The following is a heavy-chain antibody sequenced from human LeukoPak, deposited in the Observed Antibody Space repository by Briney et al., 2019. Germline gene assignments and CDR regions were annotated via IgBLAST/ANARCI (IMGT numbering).Heavy chain of an antibody. J-gene: IGHJ6*03. V-gene: IGHV4-4*07. D-gene: IGHD2-15*01. CDR2: IYSSGNT. Sequence: PSETLSLTCSVSGDSISDYHWSWIRQPAGKGLEWIGRIYSSGNTDYNPSLKSRVTMSVNTSMRQISLQLSSVSAADTAVYYCARDSPYIVVVLGSPHMYMDVWGKGTTVTVSS. CDR1: GDSISDYH. CDR3: ARDSPYIVVVLGSPHMYMDV.